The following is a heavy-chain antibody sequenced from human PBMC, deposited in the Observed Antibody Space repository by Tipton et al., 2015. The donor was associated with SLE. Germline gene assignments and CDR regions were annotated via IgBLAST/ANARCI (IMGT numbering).Heavy chain of an antibody. J-gene: IGHJ4*02. CDR2: IRYDGSNK. Sequence: QLVQSGGGVVQPGRSLRLSCAASGFTFSSYGMHWVRQAPGKGLEWVAFIRYDGSNKYYADSVKGRFTISRDNSKNTLYLQMNSLRAEDTAVYYCAKGGQWLVDYWGQGTLVTVSS. CDR3: AKGGQWLVDY. V-gene: IGHV3-30*02. CDR1: GFTFSSYG. D-gene: IGHD6-19*01.